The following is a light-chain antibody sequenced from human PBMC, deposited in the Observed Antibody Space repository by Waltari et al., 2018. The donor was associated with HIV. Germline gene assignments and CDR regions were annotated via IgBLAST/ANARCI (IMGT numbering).Light chain of an antibody. V-gene: IGLV2-14*01. J-gene: IGLJ3*02. CDR3: NSFTNSGTLE. CDR1: SSNIGTSKY. CDR2: EVT. Sequence: QSALTQPASVSGSPGQSITISCTGASSNIGTSKYVSWYLQRPGKAPQIIIYEVTNRPSVGSDRFSGSKSGNTASLTISRLQPEDEAVYFCNSFTNSGTLEFGGGTKLTVL.